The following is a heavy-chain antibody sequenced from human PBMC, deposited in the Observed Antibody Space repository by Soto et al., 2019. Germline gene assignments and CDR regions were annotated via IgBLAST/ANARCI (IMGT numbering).Heavy chain of an antibody. CDR1: GFAFSDYY. CDR2: IGGSSSYT. CDR3: ARRRPTGYYNY. J-gene: IGHJ4*02. Sequence: QVQLVESGGDLVKPGGSLRLSCAASGFAFSDYYMSWIRQAPGKGLEWVSSIGGSSSYTNNADSVKGRFTISRDNAKNSLYLQMNSLRAEATAVYYCARRRPTGYYNYWGQGTLVTVSA. V-gene: IGHV3-11*05. D-gene: IGHD3-9*01.